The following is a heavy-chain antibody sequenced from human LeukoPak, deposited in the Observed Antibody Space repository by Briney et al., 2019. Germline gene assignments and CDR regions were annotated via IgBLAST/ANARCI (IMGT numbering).Heavy chain of an antibody. J-gene: IGHJ4*02. Sequence: PSETLSLTCAVSGYSISSCYYWGWIRQPPGKGLEWIGSIYHSGSTYYNPSLKSRVIISVDTSKNQFSLKVSSVTAADTAAYYCARQYCSSTSCYFGYWGQGTLVTVSS. CDR3: ARQYCSSTSCYFGY. CDR1: GYSISSCYY. CDR2: IYHSGST. D-gene: IGHD2-2*01. V-gene: IGHV4-38-2*01.